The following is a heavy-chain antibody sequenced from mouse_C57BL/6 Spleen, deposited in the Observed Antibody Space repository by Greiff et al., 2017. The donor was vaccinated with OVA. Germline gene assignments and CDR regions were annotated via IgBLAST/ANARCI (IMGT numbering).Heavy chain of an antibody. CDR2: ISSGSSTI. J-gene: IGHJ4*01. CDR3: AVDYDYDDDYYAMDY. CDR1: GFTFSDYG. V-gene: IGHV5-17*01. D-gene: IGHD2-4*01. Sequence: EVKLVASGGGLVKPGGSLKLSCAASGFTFSDYGMHWVRQAPEKGLEWVAYISSGSSTIYYAATVKGRFTISRDNAKNPLFLQMTSLRSEDTAMYYCAVDYDYDDDYYAMDYWGQGTSVTVSA.